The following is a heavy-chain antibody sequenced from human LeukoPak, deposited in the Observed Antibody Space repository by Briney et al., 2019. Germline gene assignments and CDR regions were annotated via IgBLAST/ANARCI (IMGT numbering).Heavy chain of an antibody. CDR1: GGSISSYY. CDR3: ARGVSGWYFGY. CDR2: IYYSGST. Sequence: KSSETLSLTCTVSGGSISSYYWSWIRQPPGKGLEWIGYIYYSGSTNYNPSLKSRVTISVDTSKNQFSLKLSSVTAADTAVYYCARGVSGWYFGYWGQGTLVTVSS. V-gene: IGHV4-59*01. J-gene: IGHJ4*02. D-gene: IGHD6-19*01.